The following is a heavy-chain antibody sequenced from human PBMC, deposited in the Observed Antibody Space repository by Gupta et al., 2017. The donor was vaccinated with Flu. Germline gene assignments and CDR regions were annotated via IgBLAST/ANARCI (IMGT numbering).Heavy chain of an antibody. J-gene: IGHJ5*02. D-gene: IGHD6-19*01. CDR1: GYTFTGDY. CDR3: ARDQMTVAGTTGDWLDP. V-gene: IGHV1-2*02. Sequence: VQLVQSGAEVGKPGASVKVPCKASGYTFTGDYIHWIRQAPGQGLEWMGWINPNNGGTNYAPTFQGRVTMTRDASISTAYMELSGLRSDDTAIYYCARDQMTVAGTTGDWLDPWGQGTLVTVSS. CDR2: INPNNGGT.